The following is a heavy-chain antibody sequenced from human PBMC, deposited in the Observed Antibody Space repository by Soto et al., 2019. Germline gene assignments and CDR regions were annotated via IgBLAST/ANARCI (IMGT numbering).Heavy chain of an antibody. V-gene: IGHV3-30-3*01. J-gene: IGHJ4*02. D-gene: IGHD1-7*01. CDR3: ARADRWLELLVDY. Sequence: QVRLVESGGGVVQPGRSLRLSCAASGFTFSSYAMHWVRQAPGKGLEWVAVISYDGSNKYYADSVKGRFTISRDNSKNTLYLQMNSLRAEDTAVYYCARADRWLELLVDYWGQGTLVTVSS. CDR2: ISYDGSNK. CDR1: GFTFSSYA.